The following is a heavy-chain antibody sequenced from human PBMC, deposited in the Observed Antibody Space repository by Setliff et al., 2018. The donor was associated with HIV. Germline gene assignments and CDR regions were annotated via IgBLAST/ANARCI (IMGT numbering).Heavy chain of an antibody. J-gene: IGHJ3*02. CDR3: ARDPGYKSTWYGVFDI. Sequence: PSVKVSCKDSGYTFSDYYMHWVRQAPGQGLEWMGWINPNSGGTNYAQKFQGRVNMTRDTSISTTYMELSRLRSDDTAVYYCARDPGYKSTWYGVFDIWGQGTMVTVSS. D-gene: IGHD6-13*01. CDR1: GYTFSDYY. V-gene: IGHV1-2*02. CDR2: INPNSGGT.